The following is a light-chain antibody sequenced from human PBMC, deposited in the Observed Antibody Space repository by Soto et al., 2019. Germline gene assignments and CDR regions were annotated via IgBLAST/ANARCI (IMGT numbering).Light chain of an antibody. CDR3: QQYNSWPPMA. Sequence: EIVMTQSPATLSVSPGERATLSCRASQSVSSNLAWYQQKPGQAPRLLIYGASTRATGIPARFSGSGSGTEVTLTIISLQSEDFAVYYCQQYNSWPPMAFGQGTKVEIK. CDR1: QSVSSN. CDR2: GAS. J-gene: IGKJ1*01. V-gene: IGKV3-15*01.